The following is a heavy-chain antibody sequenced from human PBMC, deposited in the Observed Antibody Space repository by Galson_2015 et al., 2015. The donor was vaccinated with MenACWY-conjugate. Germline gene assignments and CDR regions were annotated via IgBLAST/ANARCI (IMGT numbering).Heavy chain of an antibody. CDR1: GGTFSRHA. D-gene: IGHD2-2*02. CDR3: ATSPLFEDITGLPAAIWYFQR. J-gene: IGHJ1*01. V-gene: IGHV1-69*06. Sequence: SVKVSCKASGGTFSRHAISWVRQSPGQGLEWMGGIIPPYDTTKYVKRFQGRVTVTADKSTSTAYMELTRLRSADTAVYYCATSPLFEDITGLPAAIWYFQRWGQGTLVTVSP. CDR2: IIPPYDTT.